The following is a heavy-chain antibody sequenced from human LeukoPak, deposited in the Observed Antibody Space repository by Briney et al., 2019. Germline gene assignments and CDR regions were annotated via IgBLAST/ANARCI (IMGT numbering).Heavy chain of an antibody. Sequence: SETLSLTCTVSGGSISSYYWSWIRQPPGKGLEWIRYIYYSGSTNYNPSLKSRVTISVDTSKNQFSLKLSSVTAADTAVYYCARHYHGSGSSFDYWGQGTLVTVSS. CDR2: IYYSGST. J-gene: IGHJ4*02. CDR3: ARHYHGSGSSFDY. CDR1: GGSISSYY. V-gene: IGHV4-59*08. D-gene: IGHD3-10*01.